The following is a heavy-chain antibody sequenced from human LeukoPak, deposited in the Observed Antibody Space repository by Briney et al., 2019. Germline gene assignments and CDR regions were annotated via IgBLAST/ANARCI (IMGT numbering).Heavy chain of an antibody. J-gene: IGHJ4*02. CDR3: ATITQNIPETGPGADY. Sequence: ASVKVSCKVSGYTLTELSMHWVRQAPGKGLEWMGGFDPEDGETIYAQKFQGRVTMTEDTSTDTAYMELSSLRSEDTAVYYCATITQNIPETGPGADYWGQGTLVTVSS. V-gene: IGHV1-24*01. CDR2: FDPEDGET. D-gene: IGHD2/OR15-2a*01. CDR1: GYTLTELS.